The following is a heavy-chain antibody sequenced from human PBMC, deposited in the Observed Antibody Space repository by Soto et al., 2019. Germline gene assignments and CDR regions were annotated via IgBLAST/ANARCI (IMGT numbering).Heavy chain of an antibody. CDR2: ISWNSGSI. CDR3: AKDIGFYYDSSGYYAY. Sequence: EVQLVESGGGLVQPGRSLRLSCAASGFTFDDYAMHWDRQAPGKGLEWVSGISWNSGSIGYADSVKGRFTISRDNAKNSLYLQMNSLRAEDTALYYCAKDIGFYYDSSGYYAYWGQGTLVTVSS. D-gene: IGHD3-22*01. CDR1: GFTFDDYA. J-gene: IGHJ4*02. V-gene: IGHV3-9*01.